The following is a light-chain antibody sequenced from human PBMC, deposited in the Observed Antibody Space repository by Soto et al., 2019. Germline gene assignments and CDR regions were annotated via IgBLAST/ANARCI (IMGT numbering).Light chain of an antibody. CDR3: QSYDSSLSAVV. CDR1: SSNIGADYD. V-gene: IGLV1-40*01. CDR2: GNS. J-gene: IGLJ3*02. Sequence: QPVLTQPPSVSGAPGQRVTISCTGSSSNIGADYDVHWYQQLPGTAPKLLIYGNSNRPSVVPDRFSGSKSGTSASLAITGLQAEDEADYYCQSYDSSLSAVVFGGGTKLTVL.